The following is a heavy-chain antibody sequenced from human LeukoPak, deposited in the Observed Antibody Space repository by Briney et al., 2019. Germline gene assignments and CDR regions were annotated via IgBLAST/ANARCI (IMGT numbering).Heavy chain of an antibody. D-gene: IGHD3-22*01. Sequence: PGGSLRLSCAASGFTFSSYEMNWVRQAPGKGLEWVAVISYDGSNKYYADSVKGRFTISRDNSKNTLYLQMNSLRAEDTAVYYCARDFSSYYANSAYYGDTWFDYWGQGTLVTVSS. CDR1: GFTFSSYE. CDR2: ISYDGSNK. CDR3: ARDFSSYYANSAYYGDTWFDY. J-gene: IGHJ4*02. V-gene: IGHV3-30*04.